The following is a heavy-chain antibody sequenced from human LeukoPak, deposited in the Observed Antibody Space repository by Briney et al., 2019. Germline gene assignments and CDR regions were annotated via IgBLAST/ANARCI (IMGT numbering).Heavy chain of an antibody. D-gene: IGHD5-18*01. V-gene: IGHV3-23*01. J-gene: IGHJ4*02. CDR3: AKSLLGYSYGKLDY. Sequence: GGSLRLSCAASGFTFSTYAMHWVRRAPGKGLECVSAIRGSDGNTYYADSVKGRFTISTDNSKNTLYLQMNSLRAEDTAVYYCAKSLLGYSYGKLDYWGQGTLVTVPS. CDR2: IRGSDGNT. CDR1: GFTFSTYA.